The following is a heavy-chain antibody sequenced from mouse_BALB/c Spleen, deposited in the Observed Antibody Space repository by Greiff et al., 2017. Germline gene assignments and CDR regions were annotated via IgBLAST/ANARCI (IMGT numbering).Heavy chain of an antibody. CDR3: ARCPIYYYGSSYVGFAY. Sequence: VKLQQSGAELMKPGASVKISCKATGYTFSSYWIEWVKQRPGHGLEWIGEILPGSGSTNYNEKFKGKATFTADTSSNTAYMQLSSLTSEDSAVYYCARCPIYYYGSSYVGFAYWGQGTLVTVSA. V-gene: IGHV1-9*01. CDR1: GYTFSSYW. D-gene: IGHD1-1*01. CDR2: ILPGSGST. J-gene: IGHJ3*01.